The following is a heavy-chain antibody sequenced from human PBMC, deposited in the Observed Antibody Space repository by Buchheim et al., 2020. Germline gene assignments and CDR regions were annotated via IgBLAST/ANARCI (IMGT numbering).Heavy chain of an antibody. Sequence: QVQLVQSGAEVKKPGASVKVSCKASGYTFTSYDINWVRQATGQGLEWMGWMNPNSGNTGYAQKFQGRVTMTRNTSISTAYMELSSLRSEDTAVYYCARDVKTAMVTYYYYYGMDVWGQGTT. J-gene: IGHJ6*02. V-gene: IGHV1-8*01. CDR1: GYTFTSYD. CDR2: MNPNSGNT. D-gene: IGHD5-18*01. CDR3: ARDVKTAMVTYYYYYGMDV.